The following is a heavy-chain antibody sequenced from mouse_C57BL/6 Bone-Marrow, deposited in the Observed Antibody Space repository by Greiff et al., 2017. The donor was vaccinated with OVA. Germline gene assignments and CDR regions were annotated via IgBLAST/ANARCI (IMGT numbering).Heavy chain of an antibody. CDR2: IYPGNSET. CDR3: RAVVVPYWYFDV. CDR1: GYTFTSYW. Sequence: EVQLQQSGTVLARPGASVKMSCKTSGYTFTSYWMHWVKQRPGQGLEWIGAIYPGNSETSYNQKFKGKATLTAVTSASTAYMELSSLTNEDSAVYYCRAVVVPYWYFDVWGTGTTVTVSS. V-gene: IGHV1-5*01. D-gene: IGHD1-1*01. J-gene: IGHJ1*03.